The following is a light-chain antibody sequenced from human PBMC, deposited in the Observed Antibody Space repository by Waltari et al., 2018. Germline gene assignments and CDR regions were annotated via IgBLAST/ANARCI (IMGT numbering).Light chain of an antibody. Sequence: DIQMTQSPSSLSASVGDRVTITCRARQGISNSLAWYQQKPGKVPKLLIYAPSTLQPGVPSRFSGSGSGTDFTLTISSLQPEDVATYYCQKYNSAPRTFGQGTKVEIK. V-gene: IGKV1-27*01. J-gene: IGKJ1*01. CDR1: QGISNS. CDR2: APS. CDR3: QKYNSAPRT.